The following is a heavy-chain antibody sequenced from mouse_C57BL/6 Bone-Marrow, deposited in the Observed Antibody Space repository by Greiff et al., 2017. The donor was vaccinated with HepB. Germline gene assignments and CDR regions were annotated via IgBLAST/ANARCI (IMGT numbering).Heavy chain of an antibody. CDR3: VRSLYYYAMDY. J-gene: IGHJ4*01. Sequence: VQLQQPGAELVRPGSSVKLSCKASGYTFTSYWMHWVKQRPIQGLEWIGNIDPSDSETHYNQKFKDKATLTVDKSSSTAYMQLSSLTSEDSAVYYCVRSLYYYAMDYWGQGTSVTVSS. CDR1: GYTFTSYW. V-gene: IGHV1-52*01. CDR2: IDPSDSET.